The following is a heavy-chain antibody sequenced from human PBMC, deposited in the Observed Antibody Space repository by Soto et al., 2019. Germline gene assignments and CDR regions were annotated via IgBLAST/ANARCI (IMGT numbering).Heavy chain of an antibody. CDR3: ARDDSCGGNVD. J-gene: IGHJ4*01. Sequence: QVQLVQSGAEVKKPGASVKVSCKASGYTFTSYYMHWVRQAPGQGLEWMGIINPRGGSTSYAQKFHGRVTRTRDTSTSTAYMELSSMRSEDTAVYDCARDDSCGGNVDWGHGTLVTVSA. CDR2: INPRGGST. CDR1: GYTFTSYY. V-gene: IGHV1-46*01. D-gene: IGHD6-19*01.